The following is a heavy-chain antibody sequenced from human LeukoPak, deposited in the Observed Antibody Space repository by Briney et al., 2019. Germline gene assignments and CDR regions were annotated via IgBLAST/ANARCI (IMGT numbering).Heavy chain of an antibody. CDR2: INPNSGGT. CDR1: GYTFTDYY. J-gene: IGHJ5*02. V-gene: IGHV1-2*02. Sequence: ASVKVSCKASGYTFTDYYMHWVRQAPGQGLEWMGWINPNSGGTNYAQKFQGRVTMTRDTSTDTAYMELSSLRSEDTAVYYCATDYYANNWFDPWGQGTLVTVSS. CDR3: ATDYYANNWFDP. D-gene: IGHD3-10*01.